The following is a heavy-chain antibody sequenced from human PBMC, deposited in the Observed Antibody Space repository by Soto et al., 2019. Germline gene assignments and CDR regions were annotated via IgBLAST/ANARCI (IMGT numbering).Heavy chain of an antibody. J-gene: IGHJ5*02. CDR1: GYTFSNFG. Sequence: QVQLVQSGAEVKKPGASVKVSCTASGYTFSNFGITWVRQAPGQGLEWMGWISTYNGNTNYARNVQGRVTMTIDTSTSTAFMELRSLRSDDTAMYYCAACTGPSCHRWREWFDPWGQGTRVTVSA. V-gene: IGHV1-18*04. CDR2: ISTYNGNT. D-gene: IGHD2-8*02. CDR3: AACTGPSCHRWREWFDP.